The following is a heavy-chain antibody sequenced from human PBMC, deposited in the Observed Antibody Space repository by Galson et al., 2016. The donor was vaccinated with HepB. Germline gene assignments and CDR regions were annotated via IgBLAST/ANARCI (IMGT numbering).Heavy chain of an antibody. CDR2: VCPGNSEI. D-gene: IGHD2-21*02. CDR3: ARNECRGSDCFSAYDF. J-gene: IGHJ3*01. CDR1: GYRFATYW. V-gene: IGHV5-51*01. Sequence: QSGADVKKLGESLTLPWKGSGYRFATYWIGWVRQMPGKGLESIGIVCPGNSEIRYSPSFPGQVTNSADKSITPVYLQWNSLKASDSAIYYCARNECRGSDCFSAYDFWGQGTVVTVSS.